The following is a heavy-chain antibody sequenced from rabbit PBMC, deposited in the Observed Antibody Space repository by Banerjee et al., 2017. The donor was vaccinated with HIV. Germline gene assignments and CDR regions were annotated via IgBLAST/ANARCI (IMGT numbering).Heavy chain of an antibody. V-gene: IGHV1S7*01. CDR3: ARGRYAGYAGYGSFNL. CDR2: IYAGKGST. Sequence: QLKETGGGLVQPGGTLTLTCTASGFTISSYHMGWVRQAPGKGLEWIGDIYAGKGSTDYASWVNGRFTISSDNAQNTVDLQMNSLTAADTATYFCARGRYAGYAGYGSFNLWGPGHPRHRL. CDR1: GFTISSYH. J-gene: IGHJ4*01. D-gene: IGHD7-1*01.